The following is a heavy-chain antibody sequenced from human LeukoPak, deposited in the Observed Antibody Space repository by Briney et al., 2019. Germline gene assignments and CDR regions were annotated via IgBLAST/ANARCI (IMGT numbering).Heavy chain of an antibody. J-gene: IGHJ6*02. Sequence: GRSLRLSCAASGFTFSSYGMHWVRQAPGKGLEWVAVISYDGSNKYYADSVKGRFTISRDNSKNTLYLQMNSLRAEDTAVYYCAKDQRNYYYGMDVWGQGTTVTVSS. CDR2: ISYDGSNK. CDR3: AKDQRNYYYGMDV. V-gene: IGHV3-30*18. CDR1: GFTFSSYG.